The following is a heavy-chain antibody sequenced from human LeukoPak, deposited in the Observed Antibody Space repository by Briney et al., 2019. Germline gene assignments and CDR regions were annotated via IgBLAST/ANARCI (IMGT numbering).Heavy chain of an antibody. CDR2: INYRGSA. J-gene: IGHJ3*02. CDR1: GDSVSSVDYY. Sequence: SETLSLTCTVSGDSVSSVDYYWSWIRQYPGKGLEWIGYINYRGSAYYNPSLKSRVTISVDTSKNQFSLKLTSVTAADTAVYYCARDTVPGDSFDIWGQGTMVTVSS. V-gene: IGHV4-31*03. CDR3: ARDTVPGDSFDI.